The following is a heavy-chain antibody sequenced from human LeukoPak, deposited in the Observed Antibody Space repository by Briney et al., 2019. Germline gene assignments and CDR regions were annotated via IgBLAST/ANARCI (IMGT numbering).Heavy chain of an antibody. CDR2: INHSGST. J-gene: IGHJ3*02. V-gene: IGHV4-34*01. CDR3: ARDKKSRYCSGGSCPGRAFDI. Sequence: SETLSLTCAVYGGSFSGYYWSWIRQPPGKGLEWIGEINHSGSTNYNPSLKSRVTISVDTSKNQFSLKLSSVTAADTAVYYCARDKKSRYCSGGSCPGRAFDIWGQGTMVTVSS. D-gene: IGHD2-15*01. CDR1: GGSFSGYY.